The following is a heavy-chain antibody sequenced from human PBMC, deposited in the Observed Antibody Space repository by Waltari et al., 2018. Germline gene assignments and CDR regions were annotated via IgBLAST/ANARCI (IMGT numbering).Heavy chain of an antibody. CDR1: GYPFSNSG. D-gene: IGHD2-15*01. CDR2: ISPYNYEP. CDR3: VRDRDPANPTPTNNFFDP. J-gene: IGHJ5*02. V-gene: IGHV1-18*01. Sequence: VQLEQSGPELKMPGASVKVSCKSSGYPFSNSGLTWVRQAPGQGLEWMGWISPYNYEPQYTQKLQGRFTMTTDTLLNTAYMELRSLTSDDTAVYYCVRDRDPANPTPTNNFFDPWGQGTLVTVSS.